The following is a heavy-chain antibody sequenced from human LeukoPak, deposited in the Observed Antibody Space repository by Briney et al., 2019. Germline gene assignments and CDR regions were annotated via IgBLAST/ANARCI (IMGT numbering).Heavy chain of an antibody. CDR1: GFSLNTNAVA. CDR2: IYGNDDK. V-gene: IGHV2-5*01. D-gene: IGHD4-17*01. CDR3: VHRTMVTSVDH. Sequence: KESGPTLVKPTQTLTLTSTFSGFSLNTNAVAVGWVRQPPGQALEWLTFIYGNDDKRYSPPLASRLTITKDTSKNQVVLTMTDMDYVDTATYYCVHRTMVTSVDHWGQGTLVTVSS. J-gene: IGHJ4*02.